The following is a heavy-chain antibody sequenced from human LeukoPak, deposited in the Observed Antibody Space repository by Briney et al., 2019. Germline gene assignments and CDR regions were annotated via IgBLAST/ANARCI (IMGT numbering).Heavy chain of an antibody. Sequence: GRSLMISCICFGYSFTSYWMGWVRQMPGKGLEWMGNINHDDSDTIYSPSFQGQVSISADKSISTAYLQWSSLQASDTAMYYCARRTGSGYPYYFDYWGQGTLVTVSS. CDR1: GYSFTSYW. V-gene: IGHV5-51*01. J-gene: IGHJ4*02. D-gene: IGHD3-22*01. CDR3: ARRTGSGYPYYFDY. CDR2: INHDDSDT.